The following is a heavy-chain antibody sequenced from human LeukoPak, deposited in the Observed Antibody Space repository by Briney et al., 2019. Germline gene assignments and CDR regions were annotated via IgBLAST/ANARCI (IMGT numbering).Heavy chain of an antibody. V-gene: IGHV4-38-2*01. D-gene: IGHD5/OR15-5a*01. J-gene: IGHJ5*02. Sequence: PSETLSLTCAVSGYSISSGYYWGWIRQPPGKGLEWIGSIYHSGSTYYNPSLKSRVTISVDTSKNQFSLKLSSVTAADTAVYYCAGHVGLDNWFDPWGQGTLVTVSS. CDR3: AGHVGLDNWFDP. CDR1: GYSISSGYY. CDR2: IYHSGST.